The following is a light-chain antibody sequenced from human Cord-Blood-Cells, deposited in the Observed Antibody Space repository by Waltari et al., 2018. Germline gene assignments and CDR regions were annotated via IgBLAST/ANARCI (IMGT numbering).Light chain of an antibody. CDR2: AAS. V-gene: IGKV1-39*01. CDR3: QQSYSTPGLT. J-gene: IGKJ4*01. Sequence: DSHLTQSPSSLSASVGDRVTITRRASQSISIYLHRYQQQPGKAPKLLIYAASSLQSWVPSRFSGSGAGTDFTLTISSMQHEDFATYYCQQSYSTPGLTFGGGTKVEIK. CDR1: QSISIY.